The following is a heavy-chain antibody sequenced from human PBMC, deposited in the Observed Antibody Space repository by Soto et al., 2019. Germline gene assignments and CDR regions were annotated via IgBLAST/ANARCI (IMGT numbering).Heavy chain of an antibody. Sequence: EVRLLESGGGLVKPGGSLRLSCATSGLTFSNYAMSWVRQAQGGGLEWVSSMSGSSSTTYYADSVKGRFTISRDRSKNTLYLQRSSLRAEDTALYYCAKNQERELPRVIYFWRQGTLGTVSS. CDR1: GLTFSNYA. CDR2: MSGSSSTT. D-gene: IGHD1-7*01. J-gene: IGHJ4*02. V-gene: IGHV3-23*01. CDR3: AKNQERELPRVIYF.